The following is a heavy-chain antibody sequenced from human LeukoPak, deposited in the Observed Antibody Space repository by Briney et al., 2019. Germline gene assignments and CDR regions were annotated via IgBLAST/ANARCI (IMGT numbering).Heavy chain of an antibody. D-gene: IGHD3-3*01. V-gene: IGHV1-8*01. CDR3: ARASRPSYDFWSGYSYYYYMDV. CDR1: GFTFTSHD. CDR2: MNPNSGNT. J-gene: IGHJ6*03. Sequence: ASVKVSFKASGFTFTSHDINWVRQATGQGLEWMGWMNPNSGNTGYAQKFKGRVTMTRNTSISTAYMELSSLRSEDTAVYYCARASRPSYDFWSGYSYYYYMDVWGKGTRSPSP.